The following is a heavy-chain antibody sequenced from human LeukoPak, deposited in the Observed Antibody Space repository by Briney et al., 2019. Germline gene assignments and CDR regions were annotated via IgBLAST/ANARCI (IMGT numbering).Heavy chain of an antibody. D-gene: IGHD3-16*02. CDR1: GFIYSSYA. CDR3: ARDPRVPGELSFYFDY. J-gene: IGHJ4*02. CDR2: ISYDGSNK. V-gene: IGHV3-30-3*01. Sequence: GGSLRLSCAASGFIYSSYAMHWVRQAPGKGLEWVAVISYDGSNKYYADSVKGRFTISRDNSKNTLYLQMNSLRAEDTAVYYCARDPRVPGELSFYFDYWGQGTLVTVSS.